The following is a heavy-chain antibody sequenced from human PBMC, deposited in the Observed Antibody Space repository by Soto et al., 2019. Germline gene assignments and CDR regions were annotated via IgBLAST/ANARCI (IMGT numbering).Heavy chain of an antibody. V-gene: IGHV4-39*01. Sequence: QLQLHESGPGLVKPSETLSLTCAVSGDSMSSSDYYWGWIRQPPGKGLEWIGSIYYSGSTYYNPSLQSRVAISADTAKNQFSLKLNSVTAADTAIYYCARRTVNIRTFYSGLKTHCFDYWGQGAPVTVSS. J-gene: IGHJ4*02. CDR3: ARRTVNIRTFYSGLKTHCFDY. CDR1: GDSMSSSDYY. D-gene: IGHD6-19*01. CDR2: IYYSGST.